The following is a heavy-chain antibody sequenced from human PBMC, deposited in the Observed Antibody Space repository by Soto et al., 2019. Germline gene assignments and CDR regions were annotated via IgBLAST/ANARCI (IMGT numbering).Heavy chain of an antibody. CDR3: ARDLAAGDY. V-gene: IGHV1-46*04. CDR1: GYIFINYY. Sequence: QVQLVQSGAEVKKPGASVKVSCKASGYIFINYYIHWVRQAPGQGLEWMGIINPTGGSTNYAQKLQDRVTLTMDTSTRAVYMELSRLRVEDTAVYYCARDLAAGDYWGQGTLVTVSS. J-gene: IGHJ4*02. CDR2: INPTGGST. D-gene: IGHD6-13*01.